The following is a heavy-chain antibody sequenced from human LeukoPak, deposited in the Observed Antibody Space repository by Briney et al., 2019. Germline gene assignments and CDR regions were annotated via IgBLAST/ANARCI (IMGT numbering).Heavy chain of an antibody. CDR1: GFTFSSYA. CDR2: ISYVGSNK. D-gene: IGHD6-19*01. Sequence: GGSLRLSCAASGFTFSSYAMHWVRQAPGKGLDWVAVISYVGSNKYYADTVKGRFTISRDNSKNTLYLQMNSLRAEDTAVYYCARDNGFYFVAGTFDYWGQGTLVTVSS. J-gene: IGHJ4*02. V-gene: IGHV3-30*04. CDR3: ARDNGFYFVAGTFDY.